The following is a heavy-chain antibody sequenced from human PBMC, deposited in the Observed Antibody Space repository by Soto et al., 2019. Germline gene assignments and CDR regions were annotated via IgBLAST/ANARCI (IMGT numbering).Heavy chain of an antibody. Sequence: GASVKVSCKVSGYSFSEMSMHWVRQTPEKGLEWMGSFDGEDGQTMYAQKFQGRVTMTEDTSADTAYMELSSLRSDDTAVYYCGITGAKGNLDYWGQGYRVTVSS. J-gene: IGHJ4*02. CDR1: GYSFSEMS. CDR3: GITGAKGNLDY. D-gene: IGHD3-10*01. CDR2: FDGEDGQT. V-gene: IGHV1-24*01.